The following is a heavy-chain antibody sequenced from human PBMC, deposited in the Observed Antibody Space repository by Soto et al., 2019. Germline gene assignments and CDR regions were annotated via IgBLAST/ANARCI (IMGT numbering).Heavy chain of an antibody. J-gene: IGHJ4*02. CDR2: IFYSGST. CDR1: GGSISGHY. V-gene: IGHV4-59*11. CDR3: ASVGSSGWSPDY. Sequence: SETLSLTCSVSGGSISGHYWTWIRQSPGKGLEWIGYIFYSGSTNYNPSLKSRVTISVDTSKNQFSLKMSSVTAADTAVYYCASVGSSGWSPDYWGRGPLVTVSS. D-gene: IGHD6-19*01.